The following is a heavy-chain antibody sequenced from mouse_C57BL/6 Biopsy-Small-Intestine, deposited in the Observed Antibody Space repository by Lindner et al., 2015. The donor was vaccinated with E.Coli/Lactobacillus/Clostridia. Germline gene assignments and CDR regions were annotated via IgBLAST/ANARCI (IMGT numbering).Heavy chain of an antibody. V-gene: IGHV1-56*01. J-gene: IGHJ2*01. D-gene: IGHD2-3*01. CDR1: GSNFTSHW. Sequence: VQLQESGADLMKPGASVKLSCKAPGSNFTSHWMQWMRQRPGQGLEWIGEIFPGGSSYYNEKFKGKATLTVDKSSSTAYMELNSLTSEDSAVFYCARSGDGFLLYYFDYWGQGTTLTVSS. CDR2: IFPGGSS. CDR3: ARSGDGFLLYYFDY.